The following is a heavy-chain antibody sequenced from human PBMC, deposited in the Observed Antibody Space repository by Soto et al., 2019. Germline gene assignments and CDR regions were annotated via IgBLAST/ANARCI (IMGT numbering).Heavy chain of an antibody. CDR1: GFSLSNARMG. D-gene: IGHD3-3*01. J-gene: IGHJ5*02. CDR2: IFSNDEK. Sequence: SGPTLVNPTETLTLTCTVSGFSLSNARMGVSWIRQPPGKALEWLAHIFSNDEKSYSTSLKSRLTISKDTSKSQVVLTMTNMDPVDTATYYCARIPDYDFRSAQSLRFDPWGQGTLVTVSS. CDR3: ARIPDYDFRSAQSLRFDP. V-gene: IGHV2-26*01.